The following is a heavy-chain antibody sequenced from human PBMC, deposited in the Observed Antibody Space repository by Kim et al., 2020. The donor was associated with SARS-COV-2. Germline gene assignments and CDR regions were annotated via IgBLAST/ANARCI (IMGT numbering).Heavy chain of an antibody. CDR2: INPNSGGT. V-gene: IGHV1-2*04. CDR1: GYTFTGYY. D-gene: IGHD1-26*01. J-gene: IGHJ5*02. Sequence: ASVKVSCKASGYTFTGYYMHWVRQAPGQGLEWMGWINPNSGGTNYAQKFQGWVTMTRDTSISTAYMELSRLRSDDTAVYYCARESVGATAWFDPWGQGTLVTVSS. CDR3: ARESVGATAWFDP.